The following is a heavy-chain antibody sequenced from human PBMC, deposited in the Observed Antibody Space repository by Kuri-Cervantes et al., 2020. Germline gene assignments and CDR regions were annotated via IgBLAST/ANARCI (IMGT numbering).Heavy chain of an antibody. V-gene: IGHV2-5*02. J-gene: IGHJ4*02. CDR3: AHLQGFGRYYDSSGYYSGFDY. CDR2: IYWDDDK. Sequence: SGPTLVKPTQTLTLTCTFSGFPLSTSGVGVGWIRQPPGKALEWLALIYWDDDKRYSPSLKSRLTITKDTSKNQVVLTMTNMDPVDTATYYCAHLQGFGRYYDSSGYYSGFDYWGQGTLVTVSS. D-gene: IGHD3-22*01. CDR1: GFPLSTSGVG.